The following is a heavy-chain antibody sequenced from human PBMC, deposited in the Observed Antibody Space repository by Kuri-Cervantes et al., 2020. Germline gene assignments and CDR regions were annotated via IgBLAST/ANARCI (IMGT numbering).Heavy chain of an antibody. CDR3: ASRSSGYDPLDY. CDR1: GGSISSSSYY. J-gene: IGHJ4*02. Sequence: SETLSLTSTVSGGSISSSSYYWGWIRQPPGKGLEWIGEIYHSGSTNYNPSLKSRVTISVDKSKNQFSLKLSSVTAADTAVYYCASRSSGYDPLDYWGQGTLVTVSS. D-gene: IGHD5-12*01. V-gene: IGHV4-39*07. CDR2: IYHSGST.